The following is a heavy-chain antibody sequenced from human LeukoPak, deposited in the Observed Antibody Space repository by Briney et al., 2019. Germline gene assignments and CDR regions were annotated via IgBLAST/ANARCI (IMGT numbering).Heavy chain of an antibody. Sequence: SQTLSLTCTVSGNSISSGDNYWSWIRQPAGKGLEWIGRIYTSGSTNYNPSLKSRVTISGDTSKNQFSLKLSSVTAADTAVYYCARGPMVRGVSAPYWFDPWGQGTLVTVSS. D-gene: IGHD3-10*01. CDR2: IYTSGST. V-gene: IGHV4-61*02. J-gene: IGHJ5*02. CDR1: GNSISSGDNY. CDR3: ARGPMVRGVSAPYWFDP.